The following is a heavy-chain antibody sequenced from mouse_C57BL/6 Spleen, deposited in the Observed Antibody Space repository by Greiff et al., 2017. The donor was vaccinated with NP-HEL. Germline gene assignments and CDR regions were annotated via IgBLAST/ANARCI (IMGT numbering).Heavy chain of an antibody. Sequence: QVQLQQSGAELVKPGASVKMSCKASGYTFTSYWITWVKQRPGQGLEWIGDIYPGSGSTNYNEKFKSKATLTVDTSSSTAYMQLSSLTSEDSAVYYCARSEFYYAMDYWGQGTSVTVSS. V-gene: IGHV1-55*01. J-gene: IGHJ4*01. CDR3: ARSEFYYAMDY. CDR1: GYTFTSYW. CDR2: IYPGSGST.